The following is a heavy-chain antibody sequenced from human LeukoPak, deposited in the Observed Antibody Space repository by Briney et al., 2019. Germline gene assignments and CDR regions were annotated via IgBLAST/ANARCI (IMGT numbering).Heavy chain of an antibody. V-gene: IGHV3-21*01. D-gene: IGHD4-17*01. CDR3: ARDVAGGTVTTFGMDV. J-gene: IGHJ6*02. CDR2: ISSSSSHI. CDR1: GFTFSSYS. Sequence: GGSLRLSCAASGFTFSSYSMNWVRQAPGKGLEWVSSISSSSSHIYYADSVKGRFTISRDNAKNSLYLQMNSLRAEDTAVYYCARDVAGGTVTTFGMDVWGQGTTVTVSS.